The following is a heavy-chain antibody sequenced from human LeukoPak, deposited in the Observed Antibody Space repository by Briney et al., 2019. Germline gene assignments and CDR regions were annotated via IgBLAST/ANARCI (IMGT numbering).Heavy chain of an antibody. CDR1: GNSFGDYY. V-gene: IGHV4-4*07. CDR3: TRDTGTTGEVKFNP. Sequence: PSETLSLTCTVSGNSFGDYYWSWIRQPAGKGLEWIGRIYTSGSTTYNPSLKSRVTMSVDTSKSQFSLNLMSVTAADTAVYYCTRDTGTTGEVKFNPWGQGTLVTVSS. CDR2: IYTSGST. D-gene: IGHD4-17*01. J-gene: IGHJ5*02.